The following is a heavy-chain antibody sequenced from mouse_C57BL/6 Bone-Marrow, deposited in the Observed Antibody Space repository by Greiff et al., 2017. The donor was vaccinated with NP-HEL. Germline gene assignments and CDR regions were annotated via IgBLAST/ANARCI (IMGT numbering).Heavy chain of an antibody. CDR3: ARGYGSGFAY. D-gene: IGHD1-1*01. V-gene: IGHV1-81*01. CDR1: GYTFTSYG. Sequence: VQRVESGAELARPGASVKLSCKASGYTFTSYGISWVKQRTGQGLEWIGEIYPRSGNTYYNEKFKGKATLTADKSSSTAYMELRSLTSEDSAVYFCARGYGSGFAYWGQGTLVTVSA. CDR2: IYPRSGNT. J-gene: IGHJ3*01.